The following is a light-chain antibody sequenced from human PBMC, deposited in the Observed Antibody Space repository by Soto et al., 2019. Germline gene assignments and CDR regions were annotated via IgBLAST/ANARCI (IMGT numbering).Light chain of an antibody. V-gene: IGKV3-15*01. CDR2: FAS. J-gene: IGKJ4*01. CDR1: QSVSNN. CDR3: QHYNKWPLT. Sequence: EIVMTQSPATLSLSPGEKATLSCRASQSVSNNLAWYQQKPGQAPRLLIYFASTRATGIPARFSGSGSVAEFTVTISSLQSEDSATYYSQHYNKWPLTFGGRTKVETK.